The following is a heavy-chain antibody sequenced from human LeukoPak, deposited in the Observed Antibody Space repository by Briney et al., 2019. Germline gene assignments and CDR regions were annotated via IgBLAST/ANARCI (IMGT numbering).Heavy chain of an antibody. CDR2: ISTSTTTV. CDR3: ARDGCGDYLFDH. J-gene: IGHJ4*02. CDR1: RFTFSSYS. V-gene: IGHV3-48*02. Sequence: GGSLRLSCAASRFTFSSYSFTWVRQAPGKGLEWVSYISTSTTTVYYADSVKGRFTISRDNAKNSLYLQMNSLRDEDTAVYYCARDGCGDYLFDHWGQGTLVTVSS. D-gene: IGHD4-17*01.